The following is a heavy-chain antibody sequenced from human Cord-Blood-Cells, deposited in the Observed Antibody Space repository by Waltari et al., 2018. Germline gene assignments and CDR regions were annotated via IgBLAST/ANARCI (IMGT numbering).Heavy chain of an antibody. CDR2: IIPVLGRA. CDR1: GGTFSSYA. V-gene: IGHV1-69*09. Sequence: QVQLVQSGAEVKKPGSSVKGSCKASGGTFSSYAISWVRQAPGQGLEWLGRIIPVLGRANYAQKFQGRVTITADKSTSTAYMELGSLRSEDTAVYYCASDWSSSADLGHDYWGQGTLVNVSS. D-gene: IGHD6-6*01. J-gene: IGHJ4*02. CDR3: ASDWSSSADLGHDY.